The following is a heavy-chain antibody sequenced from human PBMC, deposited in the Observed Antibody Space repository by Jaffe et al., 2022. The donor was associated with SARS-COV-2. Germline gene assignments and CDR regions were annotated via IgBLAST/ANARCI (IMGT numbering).Heavy chain of an antibody. J-gene: IGHJ6*02. CDR2: ISGSGGFT. D-gene: IGHD2-2*01. Sequence: EVQLLESGGGLVQPGGSLRLSCAASGFTFSSYAMTWVRQAPGKGLEWVSVISGSGGFTSYADSVKGRFTISRDSSKNTLYLQMNSLRAEDTAVYYCAKDRWCNSISCYGGMDVWGQGTTVTVSS. CDR3: AKDRWCNSISCYGGMDV. V-gene: IGHV3-23*01. CDR1: GFTFSSYA.